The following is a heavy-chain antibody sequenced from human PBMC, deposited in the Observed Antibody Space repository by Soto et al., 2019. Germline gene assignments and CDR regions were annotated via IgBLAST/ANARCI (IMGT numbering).Heavy chain of an antibody. Sequence: SVKVSCKASGDSFITYAIIWVRQAPGQGLEWMGGIIPVFATATYAQKFQGRVTITADEFTNTAYMEMSSVRSEDTAVYYCARDSNFSIQSGGTANYYFYFGMDVWGQGTTVTVSS. CDR3: ARDSNFSIQSGGTANYYFYFGMDV. J-gene: IGHJ6*02. D-gene: IGHD4-4*01. CDR2: IIPVFATA. CDR1: GDSFITYA. V-gene: IGHV1-69*01.